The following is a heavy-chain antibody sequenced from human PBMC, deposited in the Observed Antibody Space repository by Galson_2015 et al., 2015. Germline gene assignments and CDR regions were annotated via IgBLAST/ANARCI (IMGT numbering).Heavy chain of an antibody. CDR2: TYYRSKWYT. Sequence: CAISGDSVSNDSTVWNWIRQSPSRGLEWLGRTYYRSKWYTDYAVSVKSRITINPDTSKNQFSLLLSSVTPEDTAVYYCARGTGSMGLNYWGQGTLVTVSS. D-gene: IGHD1-1*01. J-gene: IGHJ4*02. CDR3: ARGTGSMGLNY. CDR1: GDSVSNDSTV. V-gene: IGHV6-1*01.